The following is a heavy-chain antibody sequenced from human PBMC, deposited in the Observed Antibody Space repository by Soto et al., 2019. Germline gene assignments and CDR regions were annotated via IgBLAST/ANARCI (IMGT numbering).Heavy chain of an antibody. D-gene: IGHD7-27*01. V-gene: IGHV4-31*03. J-gene: IGHJ4*02. Sequence: SETLSLTCSVSGASIGSGGHHWNWIRQRPEKGLEWIGYIYYSGSTHYNRSLRSRLTISLDTSKNQFFLRLVSVTAADTALYYCARDQALAQTVWGYWGQGIQVTV. CDR2: IYYSGST. CDR1: GASIGSGGHH. CDR3: ARDQALAQTVWGY.